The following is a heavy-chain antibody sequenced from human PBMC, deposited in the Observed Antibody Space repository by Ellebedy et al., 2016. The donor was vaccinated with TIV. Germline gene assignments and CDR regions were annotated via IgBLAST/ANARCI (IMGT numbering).Heavy chain of an antibody. CDR2: IKQDGSEK. J-gene: IGHJ4*01. CDR1: GFTFSSYW. Sequence: GESLKISCAASGFTFSSYWMSWVRQAPGKGLEWVANIKQDGSEKYYVDSVKGRFTISRDNAKNSLYLQMNSLRVEDTAVYYCARDATSWYLWGQGTLVTVSS. V-gene: IGHV3-7*01. D-gene: IGHD6-13*01. CDR3: ARDATSWYL.